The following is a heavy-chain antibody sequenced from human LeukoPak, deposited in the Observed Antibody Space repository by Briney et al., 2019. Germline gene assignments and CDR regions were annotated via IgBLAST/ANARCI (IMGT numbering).Heavy chain of an antibody. V-gene: IGHV3-30-3*01. Sequence: PGGSLRLSCAASGFTFSSYAMHWVRQAPGKGLEWVAVISYDGSNKYYADSVKGRFTISRDNSKNTLYLQMNSLRAEDTAVYYCARDLEGQLVLGLDYSGQGTLATVSS. CDR1: GFTFSSYA. CDR3: ARDLEGQLVLGLDY. CDR2: ISYDGSNK. D-gene: IGHD6-6*01. J-gene: IGHJ4*02.